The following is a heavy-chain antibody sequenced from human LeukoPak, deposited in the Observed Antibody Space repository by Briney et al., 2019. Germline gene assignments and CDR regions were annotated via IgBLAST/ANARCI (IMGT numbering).Heavy chain of an antibody. J-gene: IGHJ5*02. D-gene: IGHD4-17*01. CDR2: IYTSGST. V-gene: IGHV4-61*02. CDR3: ARGISSFDYGDYWFDP. CDR1: GGSISSGSYY. Sequence: KTSETLSLTCTVSGGSISSGSYYWSWIRQPAGKGLEWIGRIYTSGSTNYNPSLKSRVTISVDTSKNRFSLTLNSVTAADSAMYYCARGISSFDYGDYWFDPWGQGTLVTVSS.